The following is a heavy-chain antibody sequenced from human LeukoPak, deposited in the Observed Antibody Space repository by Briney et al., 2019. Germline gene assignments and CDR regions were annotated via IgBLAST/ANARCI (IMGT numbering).Heavy chain of an antibody. Sequence: SETLSLTCTVSGGSISSSSYYWGWIRQPPGKGLEWIGSIYYSGSTYYNPSLKSRVTISVDTSKNQFSLKLSSVTAADTAVYYCARHKPVNYHYGMDVWGQGTTVTVSS. CDR2: IYYSGST. CDR1: GGSISSSSYY. V-gene: IGHV4-39*01. CDR3: ARHKPVNYHYGMDV. J-gene: IGHJ6*02.